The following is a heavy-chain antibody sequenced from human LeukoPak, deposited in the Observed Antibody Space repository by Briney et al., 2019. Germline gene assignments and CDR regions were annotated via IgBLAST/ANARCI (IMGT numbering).Heavy chain of an antibody. Sequence: GGSLRLSCVASGFTFSSYEMNWVRQAPGKGLEWISCISSSGSFIYYADSVKGRFTISRDNAKNSLYLQMTSLRAEDTAVYYCATSVKRGSSAYWGQGTLVTVSS. CDR1: GFTFSSYE. J-gene: IGHJ4*02. CDR3: ATSVKRGSSAY. CDR2: ISSSGSFI. V-gene: IGHV3-48*03. D-gene: IGHD5-12*01.